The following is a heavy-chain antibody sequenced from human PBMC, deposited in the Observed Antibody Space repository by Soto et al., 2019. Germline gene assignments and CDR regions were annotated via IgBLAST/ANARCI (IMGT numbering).Heavy chain of an antibody. Sequence: GGSLRLSCAVSGFTFSSYAMSWVRQAPGKGLEWVSAISGSGGSTYYADSVKGRFTISRDNSKNTLYLQMNSLRAEDTAVYYCSKGHYSNYVDDYYYYYYMDVWGKGTTVTVSS. CDR3: SKGHYSNYVDDYYYYYYMDV. CDR2: ISGSGGST. D-gene: IGHD4-4*01. V-gene: IGHV3-23*01. J-gene: IGHJ6*03. CDR1: GFTFSSYA.